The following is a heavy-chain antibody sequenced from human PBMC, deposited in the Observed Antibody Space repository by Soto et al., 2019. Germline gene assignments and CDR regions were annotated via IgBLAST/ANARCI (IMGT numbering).Heavy chain of an antibody. Sequence: QVQLVQSGAEVKKPGASVKVSCKASGYTFSSYAIHWVRQAPGQGLEWMGWINAGNGNSEYSQKFQGRVTITRDTPASTVYLELSSLRLEDTGVFFCARFYGSSASWGQGSLLTVSS. D-gene: IGHD6-6*01. CDR2: INAGNGNS. V-gene: IGHV1-3*01. J-gene: IGHJ4*02. CDR1: GYTFSSYA. CDR3: ARFYGSSAS.